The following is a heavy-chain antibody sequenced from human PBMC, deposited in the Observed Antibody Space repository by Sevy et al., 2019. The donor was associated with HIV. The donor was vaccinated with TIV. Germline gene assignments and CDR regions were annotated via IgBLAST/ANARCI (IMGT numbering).Heavy chain of an antibody. CDR3: TTAADYCAYPHVCYFDY. J-gene: IGHJ4*02. CDR1: GFTFSNAW. V-gene: IGHV3-15*01. Sequence: GGSLRLSCAASGFTFSNAWMSWGRQAPGKGLEWVGRIKSKTDGGTTDYAAPVKGRFTIPRDDSKKTLYQPKNSLKTKDTSVSYCTTAADYCAYPHVCYFDYWGQGTLVTVSS. D-gene: IGHD4-17*01. CDR2: IKSKTDGGTT.